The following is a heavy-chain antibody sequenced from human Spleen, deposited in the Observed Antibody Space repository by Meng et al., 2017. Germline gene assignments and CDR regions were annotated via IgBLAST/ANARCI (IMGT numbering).Heavy chain of an antibody. V-gene: IGHV1-69*01. CDR1: GGTFSSDA. J-gene: IGHJ4*02. CDR2: IIPIFGTT. CDR3: ARGAAAATTYYFDY. Sequence: QGQLVQSGAEVEKPWSSVKVSCKASGGTFSSDAMSWVRQAPGQGLEWMGGIIPIFGTTNYAQKFQGRVTITADESTSTAYMELSGLRSEDTALYYCARGAAAATTYYFDYWGQGSLVTVSS. D-gene: IGHD1-26*01.